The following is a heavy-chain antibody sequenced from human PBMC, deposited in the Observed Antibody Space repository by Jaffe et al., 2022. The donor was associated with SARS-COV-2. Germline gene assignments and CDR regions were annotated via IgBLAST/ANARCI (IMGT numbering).Heavy chain of an antibody. CDR1: GGSISSSINW. D-gene: IGHD6-13*01. CDR2: IYHSGST. V-gene: IGHV4-4*02. CDR3: ASSNWYRSDY. J-gene: IGHJ4*02. Sequence: QVQLQESGPGLVKPSGTLSLTCAVSGGSISSSINWWSWVRQPPGKGLEWIGEIYHSGSTNYNPSLKNRVTLSVDISKNLFSLELDSVTAADTAVYYCASSNWYRSDYWGQGTLVTVSS.